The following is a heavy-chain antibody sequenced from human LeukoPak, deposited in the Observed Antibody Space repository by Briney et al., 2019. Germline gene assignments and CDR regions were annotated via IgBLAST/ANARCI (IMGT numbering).Heavy chain of an antibody. CDR2: ISVRAGTI. CDR1: GFDFSKYE. J-gene: IGHJ4*02. D-gene: IGHD2-2*02. CDR3: TTEVQREYQLLHRFDY. Sequence: GGSLRLSCAASGFDFSKYEMNWVRQAPGKGLEWIAYISVRAGTIYYGDSAEGRFTISRDDAKNSLYLQMNSLRAEDTAVYYCTTEVQREYQLLHRFDYWGQGTLVTVSS. V-gene: IGHV3-48*03.